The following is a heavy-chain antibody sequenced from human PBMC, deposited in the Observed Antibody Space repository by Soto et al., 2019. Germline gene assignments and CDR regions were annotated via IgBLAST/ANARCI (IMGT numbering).Heavy chain of an antibody. CDR1: GDSVSSSRVT. D-gene: IGHD2-2*01. Sequence: SQTLLLTCVISGDSVSSSRVTWNWIRQSPSRGLEWLGRTYFRSKWYNDYAESVRSRITIDPDTSKNQFSLHLNSVTPEDTAVYYCVRLVGNSWLDFWGQGTLVTVS. CDR3: VRLVGNSWLDF. J-gene: IGHJ5*01. CDR2: TYFRSKWYN. V-gene: IGHV6-1*01.